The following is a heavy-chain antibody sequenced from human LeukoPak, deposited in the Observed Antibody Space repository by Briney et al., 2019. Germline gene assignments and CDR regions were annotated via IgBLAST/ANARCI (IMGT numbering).Heavy chain of an antibody. D-gene: IGHD6-19*01. CDR3: VRDADQQWQVLGVYSYGMDV. CDR2: IKSDGSDK. V-gene: IGHV3-7*04. J-gene: IGHJ6*02. Sequence: GGSLRLSCAASGFTFSTYWMSWVRQAPGKGLEWVAQIKSDGSDKYYVDSVKGRFTIFRDNAKKSLYLQTNSLRAEDTAVYYCVRDADQQWQVLGVYSYGMDVWGQGTTVTVSS. CDR1: GFTFSTYW.